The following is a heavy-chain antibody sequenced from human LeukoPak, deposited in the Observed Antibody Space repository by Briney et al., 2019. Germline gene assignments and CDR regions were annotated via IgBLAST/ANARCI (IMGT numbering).Heavy chain of an antibody. CDR1: GFTFSSYA. Sequence: PGGSLRLSCAASGFTFSSYAMSWVRQAPGKGLEWVSGISVSGASTYYADSVKGRFTISRDNSKNTPYLQMNSLRAEDTAVYYCAKAGPYSGSYHGDAFDIWGQGTMVTVSS. CDR3: AKAGPYSGSYHGDAFDI. CDR2: ISVSGAST. J-gene: IGHJ3*02. D-gene: IGHD1-26*01. V-gene: IGHV3-23*01.